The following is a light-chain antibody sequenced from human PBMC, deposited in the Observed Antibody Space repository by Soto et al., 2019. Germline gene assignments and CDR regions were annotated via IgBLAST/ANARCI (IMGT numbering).Light chain of an antibody. J-gene: IGKJ4*01. V-gene: IGKV3-20*01. CDR1: QSVSSSY. CDR3: QQYCSSPT. CDR2: GAS. Sequence: EIVLTQSPGTLSLSPGERATLSCRASQSVSSSYLAWYQQKPGQAPRLLIYGASSRATGIPDRFSGSGSGTDFTLTISRLEPEDFGVYYCQQYCSSPTFGGGTKVEIK.